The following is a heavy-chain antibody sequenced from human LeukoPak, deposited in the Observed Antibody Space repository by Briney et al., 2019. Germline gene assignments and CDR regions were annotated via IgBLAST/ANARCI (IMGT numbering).Heavy chain of an antibody. J-gene: IGHJ4*02. CDR2: INHSGST. D-gene: IGHD3-10*01. CDR1: GGSFSGYY. V-gene: IGHV4-34*01. CDR3: ASERGAIDY. Sequence: PSETLSLTCAVYGGSFSGYYWSWIRQPPGKGLEWIGEINHSGSTNYNPSLKSRVTISVDTSKNQFSLKLSSVTAADTAVYYCASERGAIDYWGQGTLVTVSS.